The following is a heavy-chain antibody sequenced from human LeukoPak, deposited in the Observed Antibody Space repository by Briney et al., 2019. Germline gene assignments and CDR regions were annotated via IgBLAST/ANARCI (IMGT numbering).Heavy chain of an antibody. CDR3: ARDSGGAAYDY. CDR2: ISAYNGNT. V-gene: IGHV1-18*04. J-gene: IGHJ4*02. CDR1: GYTFTGYY. Sequence: ASVKVSCKASGYTFTGYYMHWVRQAPGQGLEWMGWISAYNGNTNYAQKLQGRVTMTTDTSTSTAYMELRSLRSDDTAVYYCARDSGGAAYDYWGQGTLVTVSS. D-gene: IGHD3-16*01.